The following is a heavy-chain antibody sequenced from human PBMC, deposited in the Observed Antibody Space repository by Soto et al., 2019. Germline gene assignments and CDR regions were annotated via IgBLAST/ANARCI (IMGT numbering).Heavy chain of an antibody. D-gene: IGHD2-2*01. CDR3: ARVPATYYYYMDV. J-gene: IGHJ6*03. CDR1: GFTFSSYW. Sequence: GGSLRLSCAASGFTFSSYWMSWVRQAPGKGLEWVANIKQDGSEKHYVDSVKGRFTISRDNAKKSLYLQMNSLRAEDTAVYYCARVPATYYYYMDVWGKGTTVTVSS. V-gene: IGHV3-7*01. CDR2: IKQDGSEK.